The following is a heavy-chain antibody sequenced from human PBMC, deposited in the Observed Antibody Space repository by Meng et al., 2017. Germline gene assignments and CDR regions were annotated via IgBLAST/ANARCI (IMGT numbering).Heavy chain of an antibody. CDR1: GGTFSSYV. CDR2: IIPIFGTA. Sequence: SVKVSCKASGGTFSSYVISWVRQAPGQGLEWMGGIIPIFGTANYAQKFQGRVTITADESTSTAYMELSSLRSEDTAVYYCARRRYCSSTSCYLAGNDYYYGMDVWGQGTTVTVSS. J-gene: IGHJ6*02. CDR3: ARRRYCSSTSCYLAGNDYYYGMDV. V-gene: IGHV1-69*13. D-gene: IGHD2-2*01.